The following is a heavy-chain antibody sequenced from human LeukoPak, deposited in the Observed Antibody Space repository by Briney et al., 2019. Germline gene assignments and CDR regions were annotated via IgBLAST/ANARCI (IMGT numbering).Heavy chain of an antibody. Sequence: GGSLRLSCAASGFTFSGSAMHWVRQASGKGLEWVGRIRSKANSYATAYAASVKGRFTISRDDSKNTAYLQMNSLKTEDTAVYYCARDRDVVTHDYWGQGTLVTVSS. V-gene: IGHV3-73*01. CDR1: GFTFSGSA. D-gene: IGHD3-22*01. CDR2: IRSKANSYAT. J-gene: IGHJ4*02. CDR3: ARDRDVVTHDY.